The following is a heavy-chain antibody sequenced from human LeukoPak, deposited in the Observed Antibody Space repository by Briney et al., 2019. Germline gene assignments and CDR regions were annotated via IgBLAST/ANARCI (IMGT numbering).Heavy chain of an antibody. Sequence: GGSLRLSCAASGLTFSSHWMHWVRQAPGKGLVWVSRITNDGSSTTYADSVKGRFTISRDNAKNMLYLQVNSLRSEDTAVYYCARGQKDNGVSSSWYYYGMDVWGQGTTVTVSS. V-gene: IGHV3-74*01. CDR1: GLTFSSHW. CDR3: ARGQKDNGVSSSWYYYGMDV. CDR2: ITNDGSST. J-gene: IGHJ6*02. D-gene: IGHD6-13*01.